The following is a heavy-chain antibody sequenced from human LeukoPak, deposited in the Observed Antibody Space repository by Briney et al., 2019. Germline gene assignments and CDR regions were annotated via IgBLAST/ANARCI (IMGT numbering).Heavy chain of an antibody. CDR1: GGSISSSNW. CDR3: ARRYIRGDTYGFDI. Sequence: SETLSLTCAVSGGSISSSNWWSWVRRPPGKGLEWIVEIYHIGSTNYNPSLKSRVTISVDKSKNQFSLKLSSVTAADTAVYYCARRYIRGDTYGFDIWGQGTMVTVSS. CDR2: IYHIGST. J-gene: IGHJ3*02. D-gene: IGHD3-10*01. V-gene: IGHV4-4*02.